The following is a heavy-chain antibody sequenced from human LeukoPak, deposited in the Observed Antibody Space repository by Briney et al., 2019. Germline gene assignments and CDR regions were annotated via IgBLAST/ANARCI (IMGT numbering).Heavy chain of an antibody. D-gene: IGHD5-18*01. CDR2: IYYSGST. Sequence: SETLSLTCAVYGGSFSGYYWSWIRQPPGKGLEWIGYIYYSGSTNYNPSLKSRVTISVDTSKNQFSLKLSSVTAADTAVYYCAREVGGYSYGSHYFDYWGQGTLVTVSS. CDR1: GGSFSGYY. J-gene: IGHJ4*02. V-gene: IGHV4-59*01. CDR3: AREVGGYSYGSHYFDY.